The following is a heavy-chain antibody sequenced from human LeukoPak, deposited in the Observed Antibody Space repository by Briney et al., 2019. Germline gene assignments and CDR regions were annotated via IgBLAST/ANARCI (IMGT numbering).Heavy chain of an antibody. CDR3: ARDVAASAYFDY. CDR1: GGSISSGDYY. D-gene: IGHD3-16*01. V-gene: IGHV4-30-4*02. J-gene: IGHJ4*02. CDR2: IYYSGST. Sequence: SETLSLTCTVSGGSISSGDYYWSWIRQPPGKGLEWIGYIYYSGSTYYNPSLKSRVTISVDTSKNQFSLKLSSVTAADTAVYYCARDVAASAYFDYWGQGTLVTVSS.